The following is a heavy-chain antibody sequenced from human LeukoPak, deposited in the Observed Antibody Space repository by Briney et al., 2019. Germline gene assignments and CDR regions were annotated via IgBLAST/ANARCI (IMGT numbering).Heavy chain of an antibody. CDR2: ITGSGAFT. V-gene: IGHV3-23*01. J-gene: IGHJ4*02. D-gene: IGHD6-19*01. CDR3: AKRSAESSGYFDN. Sequence: GGSLRLSCAASGFTFSSYWMSWVRQAPGKGLEWVSAITGSGAFTDYADSVKGRFTISRDNSKNTLYLQMNSLRAEDTAVYYCAKRSAESSGYFDNWGQGTLVTVSS. CDR1: GFTFSSYW.